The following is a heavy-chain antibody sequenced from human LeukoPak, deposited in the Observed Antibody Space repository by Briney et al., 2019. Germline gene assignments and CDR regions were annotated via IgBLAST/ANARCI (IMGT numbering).Heavy chain of an antibody. Sequence: GESLRISCKGSGYSFTSYWISWVRQMPGKGLEWMGRIDPSDSYTNYSPSFQGHVTISADKSISTAYLQWSSLKASDTAMYYCASGMRSLTGYFPGFDYWGQGTLVTVSS. CDR3: ASGMRSLTGYFPGFDY. J-gene: IGHJ4*02. CDR1: GYSFTSYW. V-gene: IGHV5-10-1*01. CDR2: IDPSDSYT. D-gene: IGHD3-9*01.